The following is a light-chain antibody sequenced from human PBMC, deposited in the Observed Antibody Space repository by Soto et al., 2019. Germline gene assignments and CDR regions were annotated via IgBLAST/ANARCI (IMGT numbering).Light chain of an antibody. J-gene: IGKJ4*01. CDR1: QSVRNNY. CDR2: GAS. Sequence: EIVLTQSPGTLSLSPGERATLSCRASQSVRNNYLARYQQKPGQAPRFLIYGASARATGIPDRFSGGGSGTDFTLTISRLEPEDFAVYYCQQFGSYPLTFGGGTKVEIK. V-gene: IGKV3-20*01. CDR3: QQFGSYPLT.